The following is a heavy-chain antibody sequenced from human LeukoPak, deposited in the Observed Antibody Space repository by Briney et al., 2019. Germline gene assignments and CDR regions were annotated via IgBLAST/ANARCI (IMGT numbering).Heavy chain of an antibody. Sequence: SETLSLTCAVYGGSFSGYYWSWIRQPPGNGLEWIGELNHSGSTNYNPSLKSRVTISVDTSKNQFSLKLSSVTAADTALYYCARPRGYSGYEWFNWFDPWGQGTLVTVSS. D-gene: IGHD5-12*01. V-gene: IGHV4-34*01. CDR2: LNHSGST. J-gene: IGHJ5*02. CDR3: ARPRGYSGYEWFNWFDP. CDR1: GGSFSGYY.